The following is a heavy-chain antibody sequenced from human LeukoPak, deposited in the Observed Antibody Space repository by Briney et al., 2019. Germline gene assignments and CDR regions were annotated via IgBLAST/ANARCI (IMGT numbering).Heavy chain of an antibody. J-gene: IGHJ4*02. V-gene: IGHV3-21*04. D-gene: IGHD3-22*01. CDR2: ISSSGSYI. Sequence: PGGSLRLSCAASTFTFSSYTMNWVRQAPGTGLEWVSSISSSGSYIYYADSLKGRFTVSRDNARRSLYLQMNSLRAEDTAVYYCAKDHDSSEVPHDFDYWGQGTLVTVSS. CDR1: TFTFSSYT. CDR3: AKDHDSSEVPHDFDY.